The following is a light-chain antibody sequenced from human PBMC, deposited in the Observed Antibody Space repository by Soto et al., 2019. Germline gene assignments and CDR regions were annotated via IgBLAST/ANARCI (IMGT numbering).Light chain of an antibody. CDR3: QQYGSSGT. V-gene: IGKV3-15*01. CDR2: GAF. Sequence: ILMTHAPVTLSVSRGERATLSFRASQSVSSNLAWYQQKPGQAPSLLIYGAFTRATGIPARFSGTGSGTDFTLTISRLEPEDFAVYYCQQYGSSGTFGQGTKVDIK. J-gene: IGKJ1*01. CDR1: QSVSSN.